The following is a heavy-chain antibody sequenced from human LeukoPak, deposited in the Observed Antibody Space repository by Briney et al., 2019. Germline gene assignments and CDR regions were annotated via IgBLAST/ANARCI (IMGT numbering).Heavy chain of an antibody. Sequence: GRPLRLSCAASGFTFSSYGMHWVRQAPGKGLEWVAVIFYDGSNKDYADSVKGRFTISRDNSKNTLYLQMNSLRAEDTAVYYCAKEYSGYDYSYFDYWGQGTLVTVSS. CDR3: AKEYSGYDYSYFDY. CDR2: IFYDGSNK. CDR1: GFTFSSYG. J-gene: IGHJ4*02. D-gene: IGHD5-12*01. V-gene: IGHV3-33*06.